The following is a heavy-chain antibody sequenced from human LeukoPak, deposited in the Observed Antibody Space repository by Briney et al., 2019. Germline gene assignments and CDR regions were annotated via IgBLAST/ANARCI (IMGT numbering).Heavy chain of an antibody. CDR3: ARAKTERITIFGVVRYYGMDV. Sequence: ASVKVSCKASGYTFTSYDINWVRQATGQGLEWMGWMNPNSGNTGYAQKFQGRVTMTRNTSISTAYMELSSLRSEDTAVYYCARAKTERITIFGVVRYYGMDVWGQGTTVTVS. J-gene: IGHJ6*02. CDR1: GYTFTSYD. D-gene: IGHD3-3*01. V-gene: IGHV1-8*01. CDR2: MNPNSGNT.